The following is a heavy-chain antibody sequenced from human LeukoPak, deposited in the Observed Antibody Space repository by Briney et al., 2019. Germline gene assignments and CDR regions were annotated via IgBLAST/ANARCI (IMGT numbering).Heavy chain of an antibody. J-gene: IGHJ5*02. CDR1: GGSMSSYF. D-gene: IGHD1-26*01. V-gene: IGHV4-4*07. CDR3: ARDRGPVVGESWFDP. CDR2: IYTGGST. Sequence: SETLSLTCSVSGGSMSSYFWSWIRQPAGKRLEWIGRIYTGGSTNYNPSLKSRVTTSVDTSKNRFSLKLTSVTAADTAVYYCARDRGPVVGESWFDPWGQGTLVTVSS.